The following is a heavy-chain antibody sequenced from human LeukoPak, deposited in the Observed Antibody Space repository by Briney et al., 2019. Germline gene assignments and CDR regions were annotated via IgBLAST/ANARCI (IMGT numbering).Heavy chain of an antibody. J-gene: IGHJ4*02. CDR1: GFTFRTYS. V-gene: IGHV3-30*03. CDR3: AREFGHNRWYFDY. CDR2: VSADGRTQ. Sequence: YPGGSLRLSCAASGFTFRTYSIHWVRQAPGKGLEWVTVVSADGRTQLYSDSVKGRFTVSRDNSLNTLHLQMNSLKTEDTAVYYCAREFGHNRWYFDYWGQGALVTVSS. D-gene: IGHD5-24*01.